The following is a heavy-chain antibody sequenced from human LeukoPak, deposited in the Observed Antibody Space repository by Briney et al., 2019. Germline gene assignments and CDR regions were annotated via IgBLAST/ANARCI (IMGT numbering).Heavy chain of an antibody. J-gene: IGHJ5*02. D-gene: IGHD4-23*01. CDR3: ARVGRFGHGGNSIWFDP. Sequence: SETLSLTCAVYGGSFSGYYWSWIRQPPGKGLEWIGEINHSGSTNYNPSLKSRVTISVDTSKNQFSLKLSSVTAADTAVYYCARVGRFGHGGNSIWFDPWGQGTLVTVSS. V-gene: IGHV4-34*01. CDR2: INHSGST. CDR1: GGSFSGYY.